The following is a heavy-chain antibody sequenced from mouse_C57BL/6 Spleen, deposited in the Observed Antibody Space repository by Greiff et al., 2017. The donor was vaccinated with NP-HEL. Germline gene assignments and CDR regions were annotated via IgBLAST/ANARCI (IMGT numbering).Heavy chain of an antibody. CDR2: IDPETGGT. Sequence: QVQLQQSGAELVRPGASVTLSCKASGYTFTDYEMHWVKQTPVHGLEWIGAIDPETGGTAYNQKFKGKAILTADKSSSTAYMELRILTSEDSAVYYCTRRYYGSSPWFDYWGQGTTLTVSS. CDR3: TRRYYGSSPWFDY. CDR1: GYTFTDYE. D-gene: IGHD1-1*01. V-gene: IGHV1-15*01. J-gene: IGHJ2*01.